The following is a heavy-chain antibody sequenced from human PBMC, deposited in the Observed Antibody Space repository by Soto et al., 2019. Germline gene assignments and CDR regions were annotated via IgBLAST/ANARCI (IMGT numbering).Heavy chain of an antibody. J-gene: IGHJ1*01. Sequence: SETLSLTCTVSGGSISSGGYYWSWIRQHPGKGLEWIGYIYYSGSTYYNPSLKSRVTISVDASKNQFSLKLSSVTAADTAVYYCAAEDGIAADGSYLKHWGQCTLVTVSS. D-gene: IGHD6-13*01. V-gene: IGHV4-31*03. CDR2: IYYSGST. CDR3: AAEDGIAADGSYLKH. CDR1: GGSISSGGYY.